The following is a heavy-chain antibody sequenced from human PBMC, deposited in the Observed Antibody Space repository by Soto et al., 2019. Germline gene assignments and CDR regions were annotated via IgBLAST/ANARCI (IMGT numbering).Heavy chain of an antibody. CDR3: ASIAAAAAFDY. D-gene: IGHD6-13*01. CDR1: GGTFSSYA. J-gene: IGHJ4*02. Sequence: RASVKVSCKASGGTFSSYAISWVRQAPGQGLEWMGGIIPIFGTANYAQKFQGRVTITADKSTSTAYMELSSLRSEDTAVYYCASIAAAAAFDYWGQGTLVTVSS. V-gene: IGHV1-69*06. CDR2: IIPIFGTA.